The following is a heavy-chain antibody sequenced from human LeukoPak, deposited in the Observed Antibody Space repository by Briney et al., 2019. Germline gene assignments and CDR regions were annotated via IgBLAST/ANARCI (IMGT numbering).Heavy chain of an antibody. CDR2: ILYSGST. CDR3: ARSPIGVAATLHWYFDL. Sequence: SETLSLTCAVSGGSISSSAYYWSWIRQYPGKDLEWIGYILYSGSTHYNPSLKGRITISIDTSKSQFSLKLSSVTAADTAVYYCARSPIGVAATLHWYFDLWGRGTLITVSS. J-gene: IGHJ2*01. D-gene: IGHD2-15*01. CDR1: GGSISSSAYY. V-gene: IGHV4-31*11.